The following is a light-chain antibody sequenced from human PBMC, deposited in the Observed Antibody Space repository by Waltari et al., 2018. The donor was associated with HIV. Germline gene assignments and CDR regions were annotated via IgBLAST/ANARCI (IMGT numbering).Light chain of an antibody. V-gene: IGLV1-47*02. CDR1: SSNIGRYF. CDR3: AAWDASLGGVV. Sequence: QSVLTQPPSASGTPGQRVAISCSGSSSNIGRYFVYWYQQLPGPAPKLLIFSNLQRPAGVPNLFSGANSVSSASLAISGLRSGYGADYYCAAWDASLGGVVFDGGTTLTVL. J-gene: IGLJ2*01. CDR2: SNL.